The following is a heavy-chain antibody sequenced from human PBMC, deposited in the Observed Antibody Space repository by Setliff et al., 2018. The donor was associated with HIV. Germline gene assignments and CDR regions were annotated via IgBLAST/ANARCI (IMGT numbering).Heavy chain of an antibody. Sequence: PSETLSLTCTVSGDSISSVSYSWGWIRQPPGKGLEWIGYMYSGGNTYYRSSLESRVTMSLDSSRKQFSLRLISVTAADTAVYYCARGPSGRAPAPARAPHYYGLDLWGPGTTVTVSS. CDR2: MYSGGNT. CDR1: GDSISSVSYS. D-gene: IGHD2-2*01. J-gene: IGHJ6*01. CDR3: ARGPSGRAPAPARAPHYYGLDL. V-gene: IGHV4-39*02.